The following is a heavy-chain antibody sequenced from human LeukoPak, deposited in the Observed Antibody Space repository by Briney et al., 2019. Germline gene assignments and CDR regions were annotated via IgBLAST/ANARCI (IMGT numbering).Heavy chain of an antibody. Sequence: GGSLRLSCAASGFTFSSYSMSWVRQAPGKGLEWVSAISGSGRSTYYADSVKGRFTISRDNSKNTLYLQMNSLRAEDTALYYCAKDTRDRAAAASRGYYFDYWGQGTLVSVSS. CDR2: ISGSGRST. CDR1: GFTFSSYS. CDR3: AKDTRDRAAAASRGYYFDY. D-gene: IGHD6-13*01. J-gene: IGHJ4*02. V-gene: IGHV3-23*01.